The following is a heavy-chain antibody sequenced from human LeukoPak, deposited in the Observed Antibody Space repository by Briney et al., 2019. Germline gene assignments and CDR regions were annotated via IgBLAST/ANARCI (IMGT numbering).Heavy chain of an antibody. CDR1: GYTFSTYA. CDR3: VKDLRGGGYYTSFDY. CDR2: LNTNGDDT. J-gene: IGHJ4*02. D-gene: IGHD3-10*01. Sequence: PGGSLRLSCSAPGYTFSTYAMHWVRHAPGKGLEHGSTLNTNGDDTYYANSVKGRFTISRDNSKRTLYVQMSSLRAEDTAVYYCVKDLRGGGYYTSFDYWGQGTLVTVSS. V-gene: IGHV3-64*05.